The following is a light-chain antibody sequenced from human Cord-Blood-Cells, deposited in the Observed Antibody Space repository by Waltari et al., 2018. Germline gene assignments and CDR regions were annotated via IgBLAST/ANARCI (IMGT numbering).Light chain of an antibody. Sequence: QFSLTLPASVSGSPGPSITISCNGTTSDGVVSNYVPCYQQHPGKAPKHMIYDVRNRPSGVSNRFSGSKSCNTAALTISGLQAEDEADYYCSSYTSSSTPVVFGGGTKLTVL. CDR2: DVR. V-gene: IGLV2-14*01. CDR1: TSDGVVSNY. CDR3: SSYTSSSTPVV. J-gene: IGLJ2*01.